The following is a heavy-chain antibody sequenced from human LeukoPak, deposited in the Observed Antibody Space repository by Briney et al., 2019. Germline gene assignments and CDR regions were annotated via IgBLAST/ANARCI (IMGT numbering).Heavy chain of an antibody. D-gene: IGHD3-22*01. CDR3: AKGITMISPGLDY. V-gene: IGHV3-30*18. Sequence: PGGSLRLSCAASGFTFSSYGMHWVRQAPGKGLEWVAVISYDGSNKYYADSVKGRFTISRDNSKNTLYLQMNSLRAEDTAVYYCAKGITMISPGLDYWGQGTLVTVSS. J-gene: IGHJ4*02. CDR1: GFTFSSYG. CDR2: ISYDGSNK.